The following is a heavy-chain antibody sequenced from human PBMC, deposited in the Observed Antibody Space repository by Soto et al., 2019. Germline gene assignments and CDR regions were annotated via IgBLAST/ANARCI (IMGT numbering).Heavy chain of an antibody. Sequence: QVQLVESGGGVVQPGRSLRLSCAASGFTFSSYGMHWVRQAPGKGLEWVAVISYDGSNKYYADSVKGRFTISRDNSKITLHLQMNSLRAEDKAVYYCAAPGIAVAGTKLIDYWGQGTLVTVSS. CDR1: GFTFSSYG. J-gene: IGHJ4*02. V-gene: IGHV3-30*03. D-gene: IGHD6-19*01. CDR2: ISYDGSNK. CDR3: AAPGIAVAGTKLIDY.